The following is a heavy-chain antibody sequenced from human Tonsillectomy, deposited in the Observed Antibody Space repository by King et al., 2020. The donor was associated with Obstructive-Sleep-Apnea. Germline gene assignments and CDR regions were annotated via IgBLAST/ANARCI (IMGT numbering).Heavy chain of an antibody. CDR2: ISSSSRYI. J-gene: IGHJ4*02. V-gene: IGHV3-21*01. Sequence: VQLVESGGGLVKPGGSLRLSCAASGFTFNTYTMNWVRQAPGKGLEWVSSISSSSRYIYYADSMKGRFTISRDNAKNSLYLQMNSLRAEDTAVYYCATDGCWSGYYDDYWGQGTLVTVSS. CDR1: GFTFNTYT. D-gene: IGHD3-3*01. CDR3: ATDGCWSGYYDDY.